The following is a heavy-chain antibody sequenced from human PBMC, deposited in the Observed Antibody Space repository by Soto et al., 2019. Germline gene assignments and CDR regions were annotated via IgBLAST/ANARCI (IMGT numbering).Heavy chain of an antibody. Sequence: GGSLRLSCAASAFKFSDYYMSWVRQAPGKGLEWVSYISGSGDVIYYADSVKGRFTISRDNDKKSVHLQMDTLRAEDTALYYCARAPDCGEGSCYRHFDLWGQGTPVTVSS. J-gene: IGHJ4*02. CDR1: AFKFSDYY. CDR3: ARAPDCGEGSCYRHFDL. CDR2: ISGSGDVI. D-gene: IGHD2-15*01. V-gene: IGHV3-11*01.